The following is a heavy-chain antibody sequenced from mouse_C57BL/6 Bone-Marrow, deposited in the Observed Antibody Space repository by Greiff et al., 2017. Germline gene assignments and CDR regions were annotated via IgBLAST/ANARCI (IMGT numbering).Heavy chain of an antibody. V-gene: IGHV1-59*01. CDR3: AREGDTHGSSYRGFFDY. D-gene: IGHD1-1*01. J-gene: IGHJ2*01. CDR1: GYTFTSYW. CDR2: IDPSDSYT. Sequence: QVQLQQPGAELVRPGTSVKLSCKASGYTFTSYWMPWVKQRPGQGLEWIGVIDPSDSYTNSNQKFKGKATLTVYTSSSTAYMQLSSLTSEDSAVYYCAREGDTHGSSYRGFFDYWGQGTTLTVSS.